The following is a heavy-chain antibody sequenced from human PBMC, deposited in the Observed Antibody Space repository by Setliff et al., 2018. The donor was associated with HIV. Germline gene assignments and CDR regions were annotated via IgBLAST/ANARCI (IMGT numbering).Heavy chain of an antibody. V-gene: IGHV4-39*01. CDR2: VYFSGRA. CDR1: GGSISSSSYY. CDR3: ARLEYYYYMDV. Sequence: SETLSLTCTVSGGSISSSSYYWAWIRQPPGKGLEYIGSVYFSGRAYYNPSRKSRVTISLDTSKNQFSLKLSSVTAADTAVYYCARLEYYYYMDVWGNGTTVTVSS. J-gene: IGHJ6*03.